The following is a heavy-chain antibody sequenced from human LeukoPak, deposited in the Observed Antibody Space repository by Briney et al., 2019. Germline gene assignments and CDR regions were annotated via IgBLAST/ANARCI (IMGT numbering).Heavy chain of an antibody. J-gene: IGHJ4*02. D-gene: IGHD2-15*01. V-gene: IGHV1-2*02. CDR3: AREGKRYGAANREPFEY. Sequence: ASVTVSCKASGYTFTGYYMHWVRQAPGQGLEWMGWINPNTGGTNYAQQFQGRVTMTRDTSISTAYMELSSLRSDDTAVYYCAREGKRYGAANREPFEYWGQGTLVTVSS. CDR1: GYTFTGYY. CDR2: INPNTGGT.